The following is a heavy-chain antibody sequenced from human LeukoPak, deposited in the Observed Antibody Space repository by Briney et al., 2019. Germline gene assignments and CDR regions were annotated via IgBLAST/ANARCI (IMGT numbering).Heavy chain of an antibody. CDR2: LYYSGST. J-gene: IGHJ4*02. CDR3: ARHDFESGSY. V-gene: IGHV4-39*01. D-gene: IGHD2-21*02. CDR1: GGPISSSSYF. Sequence: PSETLSLTCTVSGGPISSSSYFWGWIRQPPGKGLEWIGSLYYSGSTYYNPSLKSRVTISVDTSKNQFSLKLSSVTAADTAVYYCARHDFESGSYWGQGTLVTVSS.